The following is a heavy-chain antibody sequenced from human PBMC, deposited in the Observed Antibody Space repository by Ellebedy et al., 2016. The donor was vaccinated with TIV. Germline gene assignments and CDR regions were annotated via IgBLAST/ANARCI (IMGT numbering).Heavy chain of an antibody. V-gene: IGHV3-23*01. D-gene: IGHD5-18*01. J-gene: IGHJ4*02. CDR3: ARDEGYSYGYFDY. CDR1: GFTFKNYA. Sequence: GGSLRLXXEASGFTFKNYAMSWVRQAPGKGLEWVSAISGSGGSTYYADSVRGRFTISRDSSKNTLYLQMNSLRAEDTAVYYCARDEGYSYGYFDYWGQGTLVTVSS. CDR2: ISGSGGST.